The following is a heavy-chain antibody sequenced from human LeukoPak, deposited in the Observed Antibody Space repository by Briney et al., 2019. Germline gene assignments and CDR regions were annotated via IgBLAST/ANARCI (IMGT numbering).Heavy chain of an antibody. D-gene: IGHD6-19*01. J-gene: IGHJ4*02. V-gene: IGHV4-39*01. CDR3: ARHKISVAGTRDFDY. CDR1: GGSISSSSYY. Sequence: SETLSLTCTVSGGSISSSSYYWGWIRQPPGKGLEWIGSIYYSGSTYYNPSLKSRVTISVDTSKNQFSLKLSSVTAADTAVYYCARHKISVAGTRDFDYWGQGTLVTVST. CDR2: IYYSGST.